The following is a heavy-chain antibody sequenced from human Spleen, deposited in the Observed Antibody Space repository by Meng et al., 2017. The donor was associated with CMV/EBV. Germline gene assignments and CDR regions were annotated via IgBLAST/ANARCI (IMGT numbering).Heavy chain of an antibody. CDR2: ISSSSSTI. J-gene: IGHJ6*02. D-gene: IGHD4-17*01. CDR1: GFTFSSYE. CDR3: ARDVTTVTTTGYYGMDV. V-gene: IGHV3-48*03. Sequence: GGSLRLSCAASGFTFSSYEMNWVRQAPGKGLEWVSYISSSSSTIYYADSVKGRFTISTDNAKNSLFLQMNSLRAEDTAVYYCARDVTTVTTTGYYGMDVWGQGTTVTVSS.